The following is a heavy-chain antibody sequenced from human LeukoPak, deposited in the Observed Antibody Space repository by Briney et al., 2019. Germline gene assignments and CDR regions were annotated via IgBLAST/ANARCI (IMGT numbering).Heavy chain of an antibody. CDR2: ITHSGST. J-gene: IGHJ4*02. D-gene: IGHD2-2*02. CDR3: ASQYCSNTSCYTFLDY. Sequence: PSQTLSLTCTVSGGSISSGSYYWSWIRQPPGKGLEWIGEITHSGSTNYNPSLKSRVAMSVDTSKNQFSLKLNSVTAADTAVYYCASQYCSNTSCYTFLDYWGQGALVTVSS. CDR1: GGSISSGSYY. V-gene: IGHV4-39*07.